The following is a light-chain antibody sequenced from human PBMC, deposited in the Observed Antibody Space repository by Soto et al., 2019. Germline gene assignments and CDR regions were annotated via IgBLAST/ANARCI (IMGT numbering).Light chain of an antibody. V-gene: IGKV3-11*01. CDR2: DAS. CDR1: QSVSSY. J-gene: IGKJ4*01. CDR3: QQRSNCPLT. Sequence: EIVLTQSPATLSLSPGERATLSCRASQSVSSYLAWYQQKPGQAPRLLIYDASNWATGIPARFSGSGSGTDFTLTISSLEPEDFAVYYCQQRSNCPLTFGGGTNVEIK.